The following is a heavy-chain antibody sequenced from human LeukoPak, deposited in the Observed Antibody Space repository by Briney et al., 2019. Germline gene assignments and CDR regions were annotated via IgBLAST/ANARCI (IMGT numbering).Heavy chain of an antibody. CDR1: GFTVSSIH. Sequence: PGGSLRLSCAASGFTVSSIHMVWVRQAPGKGLEWVSVTYTGGNSYYADSVKGRFIISRDISKNTLYLQMNSLRAEDTAVYYCAKDAPQDYSYGSRLFDYWGQGTLVTVSS. CDR3: AKDAPQDYSYGSRLFDY. V-gene: IGHV3-53*01. D-gene: IGHD5-18*01. CDR2: TYTGGNS. J-gene: IGHJ4*02.